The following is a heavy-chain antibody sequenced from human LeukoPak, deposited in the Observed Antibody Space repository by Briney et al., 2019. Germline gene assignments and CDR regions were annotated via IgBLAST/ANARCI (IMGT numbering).Heavy chain of an antibody. CDR1: GGSFSGYY. CDR3: ARLLVVPAAHPFPFDP. V-gene: IGHV4-34*01. CDR2: INHSGST. D-gene: IGHD2-2*01. J-gene: IGHJ5*02. Sequence: SETLSLTGAVYGGSFSGYYWSWIRKPPGKELKWIGEINHSGSTNYNSSLKSRVTISVDTSKNQFSLKLSSVTAADTAVYYCARLLVVPAAHPFPFDPWGQGTLVTVSS.